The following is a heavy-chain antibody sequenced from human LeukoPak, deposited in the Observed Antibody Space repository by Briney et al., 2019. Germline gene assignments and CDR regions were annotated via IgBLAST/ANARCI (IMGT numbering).Heavy chain of an antibody. CDR2: TSHSGTI. V-gene: IGHV4-59*01. J-gene: IGHJ4*02. Sequence: KASQTMSLTCTVAGRSLISYFCSWIRQPPGKALEWIAYTSHSGTINYNPSLKSRVAISLDASKNQFSLKLRSVTAADTAVYYCAGEDYGGYRFDYWGQGMLVTVSS. CDR3: AGEDYGGYRFDY. CDR1: GRSLISYF. D-gene: IGHD4-23*01.